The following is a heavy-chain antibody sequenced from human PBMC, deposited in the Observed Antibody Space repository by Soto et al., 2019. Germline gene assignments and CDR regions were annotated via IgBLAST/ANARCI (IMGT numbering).Heavy chain of an antibody. D-gene: IGHD3-10*01. CDR1: GGSISSYY. J-gene: IGHJ6*02. CDR3: ARASGHYYYGSGSYYSYYYGMDV. Sequence: SETLSLTCTVSGGSISSYYWSWIRQPPGKGLEWIGYIYYSGSTNYNPSLKSRVTISVDTSKNQFSLRLSSVTAADTAVYYCARASGHYYYGSGSYYSYYYGMDVWGQGTTVTVSS. CDR2: IYYSGST. V-gene: IGHV4-59*01.